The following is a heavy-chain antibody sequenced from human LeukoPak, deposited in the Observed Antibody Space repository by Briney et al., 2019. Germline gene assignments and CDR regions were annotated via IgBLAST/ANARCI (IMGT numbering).Heavy chain of an antibody. CDR1: GFTVSSNY. CDR3: ARDLSYGSGSYSLGY. V-gene: IGHV3-66*02. D-gene: IGHD3-10*01. Sequence: GGSLRLSCAASGFTVSSNYMSWVRQAPGKGLEWVSVIYSGGSTYYADSVKGRVTISRDNSKNTLYLQMNSLRAEDTAVYYCARDLSYGSGSYSLGYWGQGTLVTVSS. CDR2: IYSGGST. J-gene: IGHJ4*02.